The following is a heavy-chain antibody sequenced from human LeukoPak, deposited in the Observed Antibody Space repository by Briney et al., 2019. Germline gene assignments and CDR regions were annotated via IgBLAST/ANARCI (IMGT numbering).Heavy chain of an antibody. CDR2: ISSSSSYI. J-gene: IGHJ6*03. Sequence: GVSLRLSCAASGFTFSSYSMNWVRQAPGKGLEWVSSISSSSSYIYYADSVKGRFTISRDNAKNSLYLQMNSLRAEDTAVYYCARDLLGSAMDVWGKGTTVTVSS. V-gene: IGHV3-21*01. CDR3: ARDLLGSAMDV. D-gene: IGHD7-27*01. CDR1: GFTFSSYS.